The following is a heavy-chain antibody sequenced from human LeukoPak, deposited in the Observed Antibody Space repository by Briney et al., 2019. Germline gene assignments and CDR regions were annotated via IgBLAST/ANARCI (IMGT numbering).Heavy chain of an antibody. V-gene: IGHV3-23*01. CDR2: ISGSGGST. CDR1: GFTFSSYA. CDR3: AKSYFLWGSYRYLFDF. J-gene: IGHJ4*02. Sequence: GGSLRLSCAASGFTFSSYAMSWVRQAPGKGLEWVSAISGSGGSTYYADSVKGRFTISRDNSKNTLYLQMNSLRAEDTAVYYCAKSYFLWGSYRYLFDFWGQGTLVTGSS. D-gene: IGHD3-16*02.